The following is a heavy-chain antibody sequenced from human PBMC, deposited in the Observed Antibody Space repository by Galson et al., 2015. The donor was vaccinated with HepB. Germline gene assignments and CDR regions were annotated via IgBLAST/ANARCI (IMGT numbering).Heavy chain of an antibody. CDR2: ITGKGDST. CDR1: XXXFDSHX. V-gene: IGHV3-23*01. Sequence: RLSXXASXXXFDSHXXXWVXXAPGXGLEXXXGITGKGDSTFYADSVKGRFTVSKDNSNNMLYLQMNSLRAEDAGXYFCAKGLRLFDSWGQGXXVTVLS. D-gene: IGHD3-16*01. CDR3: AKGLRLFDS. J-gene: IGHJ5*01.